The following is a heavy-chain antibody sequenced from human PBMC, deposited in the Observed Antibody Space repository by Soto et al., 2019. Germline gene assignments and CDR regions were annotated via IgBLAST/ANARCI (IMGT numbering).Heavy chain of an antibody. Sequence: ASVKVSCKASGYTFTTHAMHWVRQAPGQSLEWMGWINGGTGQTKHSQRFQGRVNITRDTSASTAYMELSSLRSEDTAVYYCARGKGMEENYYCYGLDICGQRTTVTVSS. CDR3: ARGKGMEENYYCYGLDI. CDR2: INGGTGQT. D-gene: IGHD1-1*01. J-gene: IGHJ6*02. CDR1: GYTFTTHA. V-gene: IGHV1-3*01.